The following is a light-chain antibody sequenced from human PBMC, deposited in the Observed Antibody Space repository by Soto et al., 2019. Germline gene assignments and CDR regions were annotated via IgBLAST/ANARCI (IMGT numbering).Light chain of an antibody. CDR1: SSDVGSYNL. Sequence: QSALTQPASVSGSPGQSITISCTGTSSDVGSYNLVSWYQQHPGKAPKLMIYVGSKRPSGVSNRFSGSKSGNTASLTISGLQAEDEGDYYCCSYAGSSTLVFGGGTKVTVL. V-gene: IGLV2-23*01. CDR2: VGS. CDR3: CSYAGSSTLV. J-gene: IGLJ3*02.